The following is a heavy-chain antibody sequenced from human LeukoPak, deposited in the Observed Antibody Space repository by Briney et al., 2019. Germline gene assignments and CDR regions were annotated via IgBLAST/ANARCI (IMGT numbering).Heavy chain of an antibody. V-gene: IGHV3-7*03. J-gene: IGHJ3*02. CDR3: AKEYSRRVGDAFDI. Sequence: HTGGSLRLSCAASGFTFSSYWMSWVRQAPGKGLEWVANIKQDGSEKYYVDSVKGRFTISRDNAKNSLYLQMNSLRAEDTAVYYCAKEYSRRVGDAFDIWGQGTMVTVSS. D-gene: IGHD2-15*01. CDR1: GFTFSSYW. CDR2: IKQDGSEK.